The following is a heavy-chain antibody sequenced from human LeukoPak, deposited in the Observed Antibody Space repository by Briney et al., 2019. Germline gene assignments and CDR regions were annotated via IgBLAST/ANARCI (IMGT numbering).Heavy chain of an antibody. CDR3: ARSDAHSSGWYPIAFLDY. CDR2: IYYSGST. D-gene: IGHD6-19*01. V-gene: IGHV4-39*07. CDR1: GGSISSSSYY. J-gene: IGHJ4*02. Sequence: PWETLSLTCTVSGGSISSSSYYWGWIRQPPGKGLEWIGSIYYSGSTYYNPSLKSRVTISVDTSKNQFSLKLSSVTAADTAVYYCARSDAHSSGWYPIAFLDYWGQGTLVTVSS.